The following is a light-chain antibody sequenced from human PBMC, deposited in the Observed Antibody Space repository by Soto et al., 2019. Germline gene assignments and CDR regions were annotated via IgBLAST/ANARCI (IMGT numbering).Light chain of an antibody. CDR2: LGS. V-gene: IGKV2-28*01. CDR3: MQAQRIQRT. CDR1: QSLLHTSGDNY. J-gene: IGKJ1*01. Sequence: DIVMTQSPLSLSVIPGEPASISCRSSQSLLHTSGDNYLDWYLQRPGQAPQLLIYLGSKRASGVSDRFSGSGSGTHFTLRISRVEDEDVGLYYCMQAQRIQRTFGQGTKVDIK.